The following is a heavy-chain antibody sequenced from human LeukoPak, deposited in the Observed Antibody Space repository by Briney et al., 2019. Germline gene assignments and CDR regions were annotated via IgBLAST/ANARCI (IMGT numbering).Heavy chain of an antibody. D-gene: IGHD3-22*01. CDR3: ARQKTDYYDSSGYYIFDY. J-gene: IGHJ4*02. Sequence: ASVKVSCKASGYTFTSYAMNWVRQAPGQGLEWMGWINTKTVNPTYAQGFAGPFVFSLDTSISTAYLQISSLKAEDTAVYYCARQKTDYYDSSGYYIFDYWGQGTLVTVSS. CDR1: GYTFTSYA. V-gene: IGHV7-4-1*02. CDR2: INTKTVNP.